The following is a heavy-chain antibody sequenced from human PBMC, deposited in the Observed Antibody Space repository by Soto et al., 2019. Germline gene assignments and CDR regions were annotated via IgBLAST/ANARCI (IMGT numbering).Heavy chain of an antibody. Sequence: PGGSLRLSCEASGFTFSSYAMHWVRQAPGKGLEWVAVILYDGRNKYYADSVKGRFTISRDNSKNTLYLQMNSLRAEDTAVYYCASLQGTFDYYYSMDVWGQGTMVTVSS. V-gene: IGHV3-30*04. CDR3: ASLQGTFDYYYSMDV. CDR1: GFTFSSYA. J-gene: IGHJ6*02. CDR2: ILYDGRNK. D-gene: IGHD1-1*01.